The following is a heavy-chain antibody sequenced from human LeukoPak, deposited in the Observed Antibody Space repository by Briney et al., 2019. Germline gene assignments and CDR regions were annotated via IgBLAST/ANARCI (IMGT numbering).Heavy chain of an antibody. V-gene: IGHV5-51*01. CDR3: GMSGDRVPLQDDVFDV. CDR1: GYSFTSYC. CDR2: IYPGDSGP. D-gene: IGHD1-26*01. J-gene: IGHJ3*01. Sequence: GESLKISCKVSGYSFTSYCIGWVRQMPGKGMGWVGIIYPGDSGPTYSPSFQGQVTISVDKSISTAYLQWSSLQASDTAMYYCGMSGDRVPLQDDVFDVWGQGTTVTVST.